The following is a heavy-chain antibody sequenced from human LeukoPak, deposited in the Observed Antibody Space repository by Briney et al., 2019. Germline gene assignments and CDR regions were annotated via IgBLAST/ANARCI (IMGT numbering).Heavy chain of an antibody. D-gene: IGHD4/OR15-4a*01. V-gene: IGHV4-34*01. CDR3: ARSQGALLVY. CDR1: GGSFSGYY. J-gene: IGHJ4*02. CDR2: INHSGST. Sequence: SETLSLTCAVYGGSFSGYYWSWIRQPPGEGLEWIGEINHSGSTNYNPSLKSRVTISVDTSKNQFSLKLSSVTAADTAVYYCARSQGALLVYWGQGTLVTVSS.